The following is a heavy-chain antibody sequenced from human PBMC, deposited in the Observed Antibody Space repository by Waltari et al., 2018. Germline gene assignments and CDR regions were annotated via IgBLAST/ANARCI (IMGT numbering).Heavy chain of an antibody. J-gene: IGHJ4*02. CDR3: ARDLKYYYDSSGYTKSDY. D-gene: IGHD3-22*01. CDR1: GFTFSSYS. V-gene: IGHV3-21*01. Sequence: EVQLVESGGGLVKPGGSLRLSCAASGFTFSSYSMNWVRQAPGKGLEWVSSISSSSSYIYYADSVKGRFTISRDNAKNSLYLQMNSLRAEDTAVYYCARDLKYYYDSSGYTKSDYWGQGTLVTVSS. CDR2: ISSSSSYI.